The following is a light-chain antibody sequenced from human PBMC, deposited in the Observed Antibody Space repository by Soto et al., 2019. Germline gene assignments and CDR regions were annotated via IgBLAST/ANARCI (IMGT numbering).Light chain of an antibody. CDR3: AAWDDTLYGYV. V-gene: IGLV1-44*01. CDR1: SSNIGSNV. J-gene: IGLJ1*01. CDR2: SNN. Sequence: QSFLTQPPSASGTPGQRVTIACSGSSSNIGSNVVNWYQQLPGAAPKLLIFSNNQRPSGVPDRFSGSKSGTSASLAISRLQSEDEADYYCAAWDDTLYGYVFGTGTKVTVL.